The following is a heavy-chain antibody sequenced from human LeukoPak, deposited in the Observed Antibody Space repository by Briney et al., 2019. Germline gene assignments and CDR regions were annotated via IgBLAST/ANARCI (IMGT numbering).Heavy chain of an antibody. V-gene: IGHV3-7*03. D-gene: IGHD3-16*01. J-gene: IGHJ6*02. CDR3: ARGGGLDV. CDR2: INHNGNVN. CDR1: GFTFSSYW. Sequence: GGSLRLSCAASGFTFSSYWMNWARKAPGKGLEWVASINHNGNVNYYVDSVKGRFTISRDNAKNSLYLQMSNLRAEDTAVYFCARGGGLDVWGQGTTVTVSS.